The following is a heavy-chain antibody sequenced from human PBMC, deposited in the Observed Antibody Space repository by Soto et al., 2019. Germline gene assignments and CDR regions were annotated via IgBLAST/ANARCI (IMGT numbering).Heavy chain of an antibody. J-gene: IGHJ4*02. CDR1: GYSFIDYP. D-gene: IGHD2-2*02. CDR3: AREGLTSGYTFAY. CDR2: ISASNGNT. Sequence: QVQLVQSGTEVKKPGTSVKVSCKTSGYSFIDYPITWVRQAPGQGLEWMGWISASNGNTEYAQKLQGRVTMTTDTSTGTAYMELWSLRSDDTAMYYCAREGLTSGYTFAYWGQGTLVTVSS. V-gene: IGHV1-18*04.